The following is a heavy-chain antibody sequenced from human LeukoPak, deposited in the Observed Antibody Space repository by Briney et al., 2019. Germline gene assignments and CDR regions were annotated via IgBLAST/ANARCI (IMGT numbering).Heavy chain of an antibody. D-gene: IGHD6-13*01. Sequence: GRSLRLSCAASGFIFSNYGMHWVRQAPGKRLEWVTVIWNDGSETFHADSVKGRFRIARDNSKNTLYLQMNSLRAEDTAVYFCARDMGRAWYGPPDYWGQGTLVTVSS. CDR2: IWNDGSET. V-gene: IGHV3-33*01. CDR3: ARDMGRAWYGPPDY. J-gene: IGHJ4*02. CDR1: GFIFSNYG.